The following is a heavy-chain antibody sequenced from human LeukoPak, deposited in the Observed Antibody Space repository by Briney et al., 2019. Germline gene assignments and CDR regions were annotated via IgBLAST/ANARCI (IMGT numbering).Heavy chain of an antibody. CDR2: INPSGGST. CDR3: ARENRVDTAPDDTYYYGMDV. CDR1: GYTFTSYY. D-gene: IGHD5-18*01. J-gene: IGHJ6*02. Sequence: ASVKVSCKASGYTFTSYYMHWVRQAPGQGLQWMGIINPSGGSTSYAQKFQGRVTMTRDTSTSTVYMELSSLRSEDTAVYYCARENRVDTAPDDTYYYGMDVWGQGTTVTVSS. V-gene: IGHV1-46*01.